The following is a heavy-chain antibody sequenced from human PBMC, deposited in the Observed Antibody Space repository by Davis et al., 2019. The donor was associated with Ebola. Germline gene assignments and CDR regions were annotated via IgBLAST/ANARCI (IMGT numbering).Heavy chain of an antibody. CDR3: ARDRYSSGYRGYYYGMDV. J-gene: IGHJ6*04. D-gene: IGHD6-19*01. CDR2: INYSGIT. Sequence: SETLSLTCAVYGGSFSGYFWSWIRQPPGKGLEWIGEINYSGITNYNPSLKSRVTISVDTSKNQFSLKLSSVTAADTAVYYCARDRYSSGYRGYYYGMDVWGKGTTVTVSS. V-gene: IGHV4-34*01. CDR1: GGSFSGYF.